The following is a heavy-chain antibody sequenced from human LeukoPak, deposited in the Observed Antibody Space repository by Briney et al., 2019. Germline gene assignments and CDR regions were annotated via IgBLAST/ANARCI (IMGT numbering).Heavy chain of an antibody. D-gene: IGHD6-19*01. CDR3: ARDRFGGWYALFDY. Sequence: SETLSLTCTVSGYSISSGYYWGWIRQPPGKGLEWIGSIYHSGSTYYNPSLKSRVTISVDTSKNQFSLKLSSVTAADTAVYYCARDRFGGWYALFDYWGQGTLVTVSS. V-gene: IGHV4-38-2*02. CDR1: GYSISSGYY. CDR2: IYHSGST. J-gene: IGHJ4*02.